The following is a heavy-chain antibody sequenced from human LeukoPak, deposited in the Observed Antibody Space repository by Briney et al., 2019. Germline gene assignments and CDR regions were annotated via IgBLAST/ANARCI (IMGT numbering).Heavy chain of an antibody. V-gene: IGHV5-51*01. CDR3: ARQDGYYDSSGYHNAFDI. J-gene: IGHJ3*02. D-gene: IGHD3-22*01. CDR1: GYNFTNYW. Sequence: GESLKISCKGSGYNFTNYWIGWVRQMPGKGLEWMGIIYPGDSDTRYSPSFQGQVTISADKSISTAYLQWSSLKASDTAMYYCARQDGYYDSSGYHNAFDIWGQGTMVTVSS. CDR2: IYPGDSDT.